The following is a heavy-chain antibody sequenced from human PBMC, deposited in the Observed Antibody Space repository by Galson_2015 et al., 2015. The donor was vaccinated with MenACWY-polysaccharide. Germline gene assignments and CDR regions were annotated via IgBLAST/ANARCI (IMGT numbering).Heavy chain of an antibody. CDR3: ARSGGGGWIDY. V-gene: IGHV6-1*01. CDR2: TYYRSKWYS. J-gene: IGHJ4*02. CDR1: GDSVSSNSAA. Sequence: CAISGDSVSSNSAAWHWIRLSPSRGLEWLGRTYYRSKWYSYYAVSVKSLITISPDTSKNQFSLRLNSVTPEDAAVYYCARSGGGGWIDYWGQGTLVTVSS. D-gene: IGHD6-19*01.